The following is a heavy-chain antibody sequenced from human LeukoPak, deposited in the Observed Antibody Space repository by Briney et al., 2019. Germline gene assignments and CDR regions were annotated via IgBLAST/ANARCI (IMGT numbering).Heavy chain of an antibody. J-gene: IGHJ4*02. Sequence: SETLSLTCTVSGGSISSYYWSWIRQPPGKGLEWIGYIYYSGSTNYNPSLKSRVTISVDTSKNQFSLKPSSVTAADTAVYYCARLRGAMTPVTSDFDYWGQGTLVTVSS. CDR2: IYYSGST. D-gene: IGHD4-17*01. V-gene: IGHV4-59*01. CDR3: ARLRGAMTPVTSDFDY. CDR1: GGSISSYY.